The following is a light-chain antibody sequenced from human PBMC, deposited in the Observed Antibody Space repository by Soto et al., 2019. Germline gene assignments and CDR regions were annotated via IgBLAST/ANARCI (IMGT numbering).Light chain of an antibody. CDR2: EVR. CDR1: SSDVGAYDF. J-gene: IGLJ1*01. CDR3: SSYTTSSTRV. Sequence: QSALTQPACVSGSPGQSITISCTGTSSDVGAYDFVSWYQQHPDKAPKLMIYEVRNRPSGVSNRFSGSKSVNTATLTISGLQSEDEADYYCSSYTTSSTRVFGTGTKLTVL. V-gene: IGLV2-14*03.